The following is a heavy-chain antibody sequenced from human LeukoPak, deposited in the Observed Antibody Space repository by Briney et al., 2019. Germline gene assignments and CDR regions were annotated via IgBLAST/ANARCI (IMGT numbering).Heavy chain of an antibody. Sequence: GASVTVSCTASGYTFTNNAMNWVRQAPGQGLEWMGWINTNIGRPTYAQGFTGRFVFSLDTSVNTAYLQISSLKAEDTAVYYCARSDSSGWFDYWGQGTLVTVSS. CDR2: INTNIGRP. CDR3: ARSDSSGWFDY. V-gene: IGHV7-4-1*02. D-gene: IGHD6-19*01. CDR1: GYTFTNNA. J-gene: IGHJ4*02.